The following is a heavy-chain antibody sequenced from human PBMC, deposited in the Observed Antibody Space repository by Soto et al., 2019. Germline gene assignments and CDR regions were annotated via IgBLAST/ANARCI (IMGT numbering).Heavy chain of an antibody. Sequence: GGSLRLSCAASGFTFSSYAMSWVRQAPGKGLEWVSAISGSGGSTYYADSVKGRFTISRDNSKNTLYLQMNSLRAEDTAVYYCAKAPYYYDSSGLGGYFDYWGQGTLVTVSS. D-gene: IGHD3-22*01. CDR1: GFTFSSYA. CDR3: AKAPYYYDSSGLGGYFDY. J-gene: IGHJ4*02. CDR2: ISGSGGST. V-gene: IGHV3-23*01.